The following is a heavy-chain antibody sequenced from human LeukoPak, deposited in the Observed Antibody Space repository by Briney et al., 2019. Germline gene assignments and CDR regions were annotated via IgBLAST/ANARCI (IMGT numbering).Heavy chain of an antibody. CDR1: GFTFNRYW. Sequence: GGSLRLSCAASGFTFNRYWMSWVRQAPGKELQWVANIKQDGSAKYYVDSVKGRFTISRDNAKNSLYLQMNSLRAEDTAVYYCARDDGQVGATTLPLFDPWGQGTLVTVSS. D-gene: IGHD1-26*01. CDR2: IKQDGSAK. V-gene: IGHV3-7*01. CDR3: ARDDGQVGATTLPLFDP. J-gene: IGHJ5*02.